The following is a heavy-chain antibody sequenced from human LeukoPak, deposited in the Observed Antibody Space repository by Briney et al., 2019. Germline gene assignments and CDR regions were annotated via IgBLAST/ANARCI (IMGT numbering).Heavy chain of an antibody. CDR1: GFTFSSYG. V-gene: IGHV3-30*03. J-gene: IGHJ6*02. Sequence: GSLRLSCAASGFTFSSYGMHWVRQAPGKGLEWVAVISYDGSNKYYADSVKGRFTISRDNSKNTLYLQMNSLRAEDTAVYYCARGSSLDTTYYYGSGSSHGMDVWGQGTTVTVPS. CDR3: ARGSSLDTTYYYGSGSSHGMDV. D-gene: IGHD3-10*01. CDR2: ISYDGSNK.